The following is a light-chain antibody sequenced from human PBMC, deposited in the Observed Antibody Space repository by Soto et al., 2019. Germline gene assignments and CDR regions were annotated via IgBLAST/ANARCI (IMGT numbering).Light chain of an antibody. CDR1: QSVSSSY. V-gene: IGKV3-20*01. Sequence: EIMLTQSPGTLSLSPGERATPSCRASQSVSSSYLGWYQQKPGQAPRLLIYGASSRATGIPDRFSGSGSGTDFTLTISRLEPEDFAVYYCQQYGSSPLTFGGGTKVDI. J-gene: IGKJ4*01. CDR3: QQYGSSPLT. CDR2: GAS.